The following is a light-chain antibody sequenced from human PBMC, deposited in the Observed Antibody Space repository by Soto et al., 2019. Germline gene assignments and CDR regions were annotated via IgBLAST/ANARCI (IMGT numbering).Light chain of an antibody. CDR2: DSS. Sequence: EVGMTQSPATLSVSPGERATLSCRASQSVSNNLAWYQQKPGQAPRLLIYDSSTRATGIPARFSGSGSGTEFTLTISSLQSEDFAIYYCQQYNNCPAITFGQGTRLEIK. CDR1: QSVSNN. J-gene: IGKJ5*01. V-gene: IGKV3-15*01. CDR3: QQYNNCPAIT.